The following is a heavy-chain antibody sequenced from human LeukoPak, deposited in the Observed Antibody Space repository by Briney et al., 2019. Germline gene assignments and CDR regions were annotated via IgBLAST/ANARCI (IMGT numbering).Heavy chain of an antibody. CDR2: IRYDGSNK. D-gene: IGHD3-10*01. J-gene: IGHJ4*02. V-gene: IGHV3-30*02. Sequence: GGSLRLSCAASGFTFSSYAMHWVRQAPGKGLEWVAFIRYDGSNKYYADSVKGRFTISRDNSKNTLYLQMNSLRAEDTAVYYCAKSFAAMVRGVHFDYWGQGTLVTVSS. CDR3: AKSFAAMVRGVHFDY. CDR1: GFTFSSYA.